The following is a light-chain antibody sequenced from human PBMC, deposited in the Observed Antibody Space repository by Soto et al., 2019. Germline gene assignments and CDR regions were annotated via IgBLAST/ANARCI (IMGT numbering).Light chain of an antibody. CDR2: DVT. V-gene: IGLV2-14*03. CDR1: SSDVGAYDY. CDR3: SSYTSGSTPYV. J-gene: IGLJ1*01. Sequence: QSVLTHPASVSGSPGQSITISCTGTSSDVGAYDYVSWFQQYPGKAPKLMIYDVTDRPSGVSDRFFGSKSGNTASLTISGLQAEDEADYYCSSYTSGSTPYVFGTGTKVTVL.